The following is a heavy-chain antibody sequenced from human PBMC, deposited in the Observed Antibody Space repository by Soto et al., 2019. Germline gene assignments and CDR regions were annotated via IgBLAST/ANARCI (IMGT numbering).Heavy chain of an antibody. CDR1: GYTFTSYA. J-gene: IGHJ4*02. V-gene: IGHV1-3*01. D-gene: IGHD2-21*02. CDR2: INAGNGNT. CDR3: ARGGGIVVVTAPYDH. Sequence: APVKVSCKASGYTFTSYAMHWVRQAPGQRLEWMGWINAGNGNTKYSQKYQGRVTITRDTSASTAYMELSSLRSEDTAVYYCARGGGIVVVTAPYDHWGQGTLVTVSS.